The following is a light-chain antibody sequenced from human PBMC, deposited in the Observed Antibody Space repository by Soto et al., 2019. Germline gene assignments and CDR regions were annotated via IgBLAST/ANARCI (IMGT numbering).Light chain of an antibody. CDR3: CSYAGTYTWV. CDR1: SSDVGGYNS. CDR2: DVS. J-gene: IGLJ3*02. V-gene: IGLV2-11*01. Sequence: QYALTQPRSVSGSPGQAVPISCTGTSSDVGGYNSVSWYQQYPGKAPKLMIYDVSKRPSGVPDRFSGSKSGNAASLTISGLQAEDEADYYCCSYAGTYTWVFGGGTKVTVL.